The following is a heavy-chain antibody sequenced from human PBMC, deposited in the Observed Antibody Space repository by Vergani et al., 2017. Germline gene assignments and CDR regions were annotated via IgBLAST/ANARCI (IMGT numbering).Heavy chain of an antibody. D-gene: IGHD3-22*01. V-gene: IGHV4-31*03. Sequence: QVQLQESGPGLVKPSQTLSLTCSVSGDSISSGVYYWHWIRQHPGKGLEWIGYIYSTGSTHHNPSLRRRINMSVDTSKNQFSLKLNAVTAADPAMSYCARMGGYDEGDAFRIGYFDSWGQGILVTVSS. CDR1: GDSISSGVYY. J-gene: IGHJ4*02. CDR3: ARMGGYDEGDAFRIGYFDS. CDR2: IYSTGST.